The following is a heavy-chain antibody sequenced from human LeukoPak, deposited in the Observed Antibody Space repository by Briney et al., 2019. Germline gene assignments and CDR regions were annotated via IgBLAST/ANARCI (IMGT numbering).Heavy chain of an antibody. J-gene: IGHJ4*02. D-gene: IGHD6-19*01. Sequence: SETLSLTCAVYGGSFSGYYWGWIRQPPGKALEWIGSVYYSGTTSYNPSLKSRVTISVDMSKNHFSLRLRSVTAADTAMYYCARGTLYRGWSYYLDFWGQGSQVTVSS. CDR1: GGSFSGYY. V-gene: IGHV4-34*01. CDR2: VYYSGTT. CDR3: ARGTLYRGWSYYLDF.